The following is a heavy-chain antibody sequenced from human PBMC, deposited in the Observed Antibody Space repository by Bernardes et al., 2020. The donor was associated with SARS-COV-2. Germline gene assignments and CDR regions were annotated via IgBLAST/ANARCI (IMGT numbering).Heavy chain of an antibody. CDR3: ARHSPIFGVVIIRSINAFDI. D-gene: IGHD3-3*01. Sequence: SETLSLTCTVSGGSISSYYWSWIRQPPGKGLEWIGYIYYSGSTNYNPSLKSRVTISVDTSKNQFSLKLSSVTAADTAVYYCARHSPIFGVVIIRSINAFDIWGQGTMVTVSS. CDR1: GGSISSYY. CDR2: IYYSGST. J-gene: IGHJ3*02. V-gene: IGHV4-59*08.